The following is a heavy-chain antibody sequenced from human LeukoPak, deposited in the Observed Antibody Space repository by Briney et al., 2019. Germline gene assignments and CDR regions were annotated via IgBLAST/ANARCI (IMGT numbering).Heavy chain of an antibody. V-gene: IGHV3-23*01. CDR1: GFTFSKYA. D-gene: IGHD4-17*01. J-gene: IGHJ4*02. CDR2: IRGSGGGK. CDR3: AKARDYGDYWTFDY. Sequence: GGSLRLSRAACGFTFSKYAKSWVREAPGKGLEWVSGIRGSGGGKYYADSVKARFSISRDNSKNTLYLQMNTLRAEDTAVYYCAKARDYGDYWTFDYWGQGTPVTVSS.